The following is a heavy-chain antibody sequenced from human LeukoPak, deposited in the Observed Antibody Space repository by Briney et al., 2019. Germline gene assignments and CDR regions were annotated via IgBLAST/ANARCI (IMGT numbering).Heavy chain of an antibody. J-gene: IGHJ6*03. Sequence: GASVKVSCKASGVTFSSYAISWVRQAPGQGPEWMGGIIPIFGTAHYAQKFQGRVTITADESTSTAYMEPSSLRSEDTAVYYCATRGPNRGYCSSTSCYNHYYYYMDVWGKGTTVTVSS. CDR2: IIPIFGTA. V-gene: IGHV1-69*13. D-gene: IGHD2-2*02. CDR3: ATRGPNRGYCSSTSCYNHYYYYMDV. CDR1: GVTFSSYA.